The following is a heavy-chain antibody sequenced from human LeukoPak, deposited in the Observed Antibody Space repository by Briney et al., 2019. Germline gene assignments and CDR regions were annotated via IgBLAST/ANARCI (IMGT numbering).Heavy chain of an antibody. Sequence: ASVKVSCKASGYTFTSYYMHWVRQAPGQGLEWMGWINPNSGATNYAQKFQGRVTMTRDTSISTAYMERSRLRSDDTAVYYCARGRGEVGILELLSHYYYYYMDVWGKGTTVTVSS. J-gene: IGHJ6*03. D-gene: IGHD3-3*01. CDR1: GYTFTSYY. V-gene: IGHV1-2*02. CDR3: ARGRGEVGILELLSHYYYYYMDV. CDR2: INPNSGAT.